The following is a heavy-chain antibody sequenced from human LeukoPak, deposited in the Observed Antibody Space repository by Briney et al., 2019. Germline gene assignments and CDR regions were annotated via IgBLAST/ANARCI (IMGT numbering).Heavy chain of an antibody. Sequence: GGSLRLSCGASGFTFSSYGMHWVRQAPGKGLEWVAFIRYDGSNKYYADSVKGRFTISRDNSKNTLYLQMNSLRAEDTAVYYCAKELAVAGTFDYWGQGTPVTVSS. CDR1: GFTFSSYG. V-gene: IGHV3-30*02. CDR2: IRYDGSNK. D-gene: IGHD6-19*01. J-gene: IGHJ4*02. CDR3: AKELAVAGTFDY.